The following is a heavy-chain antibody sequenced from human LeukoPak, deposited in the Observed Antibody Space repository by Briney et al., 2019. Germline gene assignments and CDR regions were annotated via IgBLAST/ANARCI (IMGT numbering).Heavy chain of an antibody. D-gene: IGHD6-6*01. CDR1: GYTFTGYY. V-gene: IGHV1-2*02. Sequence: ASVKVSCKASGYTFTGYYMHWVRQAPGQGLEWMGWINPNSGGTNYAQKFQGRVTMTRDTSIRTAYMELSRLRSDDTAVYYCARARATYFIAALAYWGQGTLVTVSS. CDR2: INPNSGGT. CDR3: ARARATYFIAALAY. J-gene: IGHJ4*02.